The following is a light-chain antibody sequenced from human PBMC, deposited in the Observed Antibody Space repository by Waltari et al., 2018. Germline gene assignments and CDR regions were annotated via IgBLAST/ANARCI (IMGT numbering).Light chain of an antibody. Sequence: AIRITQSPSSLSASTGDRVTITCGASQGISSYLAWYQQKPGKAPKVLIYAASTLQSGVPSRFSGSGSGTDLTLTISCLQSEDFAIYYCQQYYSNPATFGQGTKVEIK. CDR2: AAS. J-gene: IGKJ1*01. CDR1: QGISSY. CDR3: QQYYSNPAT. V-gene: IGKV1-8*01.